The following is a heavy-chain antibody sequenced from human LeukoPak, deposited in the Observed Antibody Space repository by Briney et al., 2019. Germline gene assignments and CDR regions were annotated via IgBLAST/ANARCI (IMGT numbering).Heavy chain of an antibody. CDR3: AKNYYDILTGYQYYFDY. V-gene: IGHV3-23*01. CDR1: GFTFSSYA. Sequence: GGSLRLSCAASGFTFSSYAMSWVRQAPGKGLEWVSAISGSGGSTYYADSVKGRFTISRDNSKNTLYLQMNSLRAEDTAVYYCAKNYYDILTGYQYYFDYWGQGTLVTVSS. J-gene: IGHJ4*02. CDR2: ISGSGGST. D-gene: IGHD3-9*01.